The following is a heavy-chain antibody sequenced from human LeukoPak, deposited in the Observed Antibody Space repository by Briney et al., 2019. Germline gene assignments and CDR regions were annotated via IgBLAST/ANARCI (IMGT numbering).Heavy chain of an antibody. J-gene: IGHJ4*02. CDR2: IYNSGST. CDR1: GGSISSYY. V-gene: IGHV4-59*01. CDR3: ARPSRDGYRYTFDY. Sequence: PSETLSLTCTVSGGSISSYYWSWIRQPPGKGLEWIGYIYNSGSTNYSPSLKSRVTISADTPKNQFSLKLSSVTAADTAVYYCARPSRDGYRYTFDYWGQGILVTVSS. D-gene: IGHD5-24*01.